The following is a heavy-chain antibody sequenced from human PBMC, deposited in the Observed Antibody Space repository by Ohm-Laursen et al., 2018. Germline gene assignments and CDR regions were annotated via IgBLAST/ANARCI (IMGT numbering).Heavy chain of an antibody. CDR3: ASRRRTTNYYYGMDV. J-gene: IGHJ6*02. CDR1: GYTFTGYY. Sequence: VASVKVSCKASGYTFTGYYMHWVRQAPGQGLEWMGWINPNSGGTNYAQKFQGRVTMTRDTSISTAYMELSRLRSDDTAVYYCASRRRTTNYYYGMDVWGQGTTVTVSS. D-gene: IGHD1-1*01. V-gene: IGHV1-2*02. CDR2: INPNSGGT.